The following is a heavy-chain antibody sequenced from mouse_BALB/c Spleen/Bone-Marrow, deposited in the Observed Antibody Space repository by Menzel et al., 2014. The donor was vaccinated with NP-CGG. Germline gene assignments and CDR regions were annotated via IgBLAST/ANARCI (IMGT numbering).Heavy chain of an antibody. CDR3: ARLGLYGYHDS. J-gene: IGHJ2*01. Sequence: EVKLMESGGGLVQPGGSLNLACVASGFDFGRYWMSWARQAPGKGLEWIGEINPGSRTINYSPSLKDKFIISRDNGKNTLYLQMSKVRSEDSALYYCARLGLYGYHDSWGQGTTLTVSS. D-gene: IGHD1-2*01. CDR2: INPGSRTI. CDR1: GFDFGRYW. V-gene: IGHV4-2*02.